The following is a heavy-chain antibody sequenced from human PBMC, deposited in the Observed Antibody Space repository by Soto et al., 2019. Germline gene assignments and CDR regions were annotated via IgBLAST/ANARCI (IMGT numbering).Heavy chain of an antibody. CDR1: GFTFSNAW. CDR3: TTPYYDFWSGYHSEAFDI. CDR2: IKSKTDGGTT. V-gene: IGHV3-15*01. J-gene: IGHJ3*02. D-gene: IGHD3-3*01. Sequence: GGSLRLSCAASGFTFSNAWMSWVRQAPGKGLEWVGRIKSKTDGGTTDYAAPVKGRFTISRDDSKNTLYLQMNSLKTEDTAVYYCTTPYYDFWSGYHSEAFDIWGQGTMVTVSS.